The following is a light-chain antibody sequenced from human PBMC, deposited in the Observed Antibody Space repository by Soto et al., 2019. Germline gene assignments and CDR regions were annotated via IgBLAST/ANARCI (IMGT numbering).Light chain of an antibody. J-gene: IGKJ1*01. CDR1: QAISSY. CDR2: AAS. Sequence: AIRMTQSPSSFSASTGDRVTITCRASQAISSYLAWYQQKPRKAPKLLIYAASTLQSGVPSRFRGSGSGTDFTLTTSCLNTEDFATYYCQQYYSYPHTFGQGTKVEIK. V-gene: IGKV1-8*01. CDR3: QQYYSYPHT.